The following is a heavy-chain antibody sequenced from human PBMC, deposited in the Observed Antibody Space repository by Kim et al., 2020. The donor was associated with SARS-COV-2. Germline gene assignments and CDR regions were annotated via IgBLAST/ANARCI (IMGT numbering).Heavy chain of an antibody. CDR3: ARIRRDSSSSYRKIDQ. Sequence: SGPTLVNPTQTLTLTCTFSGFSLTTSGMCVTWIRQPPGKALEWLAMIDWDGDKHYSTSLRSRLTISKDNSKNQVILTMTNMDPVDTATFYCARIRRDSSSSYRKIDQWGRGTLVTVSS. V-gene: IGHV2-70*13. J-gene: IGHJ4*02. D-gene: IGHD3-22*01. CDR2: IDWDGDK. CDR1: GFSLTTSGMC.